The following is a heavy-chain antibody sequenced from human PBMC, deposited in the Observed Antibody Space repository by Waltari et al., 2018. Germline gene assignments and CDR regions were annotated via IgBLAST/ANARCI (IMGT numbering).Heavy chain of an antibody. CDR1: GCNFSSVG. Sequence: VQVVESGGGVVQPGRALRPSCGGSGCNFSSVGIHWVRQTPVKGLEWIALISYDGSDLYYADSVKGRFTISRDISQNIVYLQMNSLRTEDTAIYYCVISTRFDPWGQGTLVTVSS. CDR2: ISYDGSDL. J-gene: IGHJ5*02. V-gene: IGHV3-30*03. D-gene: IGHD1-1*01. CDR3: VISTRFDP.